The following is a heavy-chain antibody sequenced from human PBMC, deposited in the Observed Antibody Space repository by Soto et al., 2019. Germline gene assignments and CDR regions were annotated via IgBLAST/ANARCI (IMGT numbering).Heavy chain of an antibody. CDR2: IKSKTDGGTT. Sequence: EVQLVESGGGLVKPGGSLRLSCAASGFTFSNAWMSWVRQAPGKGLEWVGRIKSKTDGGTTDYAAPVKGRFTISRDDSKNTLYLQMNSLKTADTAVYYCTTVVAAKGYYYYYYYMDVWGKGTTVTVSS. CDR3: TTVVAAKGYYYYYYYMDV. CDR1: GFTFSNAW. D-gene: IGHD2-15*01. V-gene: IGHV3-15*01. J-gene: IGHJ6*03.